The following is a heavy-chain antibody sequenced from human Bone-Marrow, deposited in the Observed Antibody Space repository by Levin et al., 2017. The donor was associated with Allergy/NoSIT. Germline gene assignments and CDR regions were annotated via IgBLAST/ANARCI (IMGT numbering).Heavy chain of an antibody. CDR3: ARRWSDAFDI. CDR2: IYPFDSHT. Sequence: RGESLKISCQGSGDTFDSFWIGWVRQMPGKGLECIGIIYPFDSHTIYHPSFQGQVTISADMSLNTAYLQWSSLKASDTAIYYCARRWSDAFDIWGQGTMVTVSS. CDR1: GDTFDSFW. D-gene: IGHD2-15*01. J-gene: IGHJ3*02. V-gene: IGHV5-51*01.